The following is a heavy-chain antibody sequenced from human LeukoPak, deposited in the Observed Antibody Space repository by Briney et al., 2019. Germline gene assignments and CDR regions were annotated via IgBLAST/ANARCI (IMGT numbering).Heavy chain of an antibody. CDR2: ISGCGGST. D-gene: IGHD2-21*02. J-gene: IGHJ6*02. CDR1: GFTFSSYA. V-gene: IGHV3-23*01. CDR3: AKVAYCGGDCYSPQYYYGMDV. Sequence: GGSLRLSCAASGFTFSSYAMSWVRQAPGKGLEWVSAISGCGGSTYYADSVKGRFTISRDNSKNTLYLQMNSLRAEDTAVYYCAKVAYCGGDCYSPQYYYGMDVWGQGTTVTVSS.